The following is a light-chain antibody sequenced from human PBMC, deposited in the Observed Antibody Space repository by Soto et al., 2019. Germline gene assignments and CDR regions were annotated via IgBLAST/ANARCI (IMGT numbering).Light chain of an antibody. V-gene: IGKV1-5*03. Sequence: DIQMTQSPSTLSASVGDRVTITCRASQSISSWLAWYQQKPGKAPKLLIYKASSLESGVPSRFSGSGSGTEFTLTLSSLQPDYFATYYCQQYNSYLFTFGPGTKVDIK. CDR2: KAS. CDR3: QQYNSYLFT. CDR1: QSISSW. J-gene: IGKJ3*01.